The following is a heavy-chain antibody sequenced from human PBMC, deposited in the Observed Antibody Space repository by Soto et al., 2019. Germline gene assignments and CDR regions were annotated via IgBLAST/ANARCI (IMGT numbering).Heavy chain of an antibody. V-gene: IGHV1-69*12. CDR2: IIPLFGTA. CDR3: AREVGSGYNDDKDYYYGMDV. Sequence: QVQLVQSGAEVKRPGSSVKVSCKASGTTFSSYAISWVRQAPGQGLEWMGGIIPLFGTANYAEKFQGRATITADESTSTAFMELSSLRSEDTAVYYCAREVGSGYNDDKDYYYGMDVWGQGTTVAVSS. D-gene: IGHD5-18*01. CDR1: GTTFSSYA. J-gene: IGHJ6*02.